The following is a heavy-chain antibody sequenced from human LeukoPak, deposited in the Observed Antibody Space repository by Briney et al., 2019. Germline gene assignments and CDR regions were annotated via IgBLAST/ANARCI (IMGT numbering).Heavy chain of an antibody. CDR3: ARVGPHRKMATTRYHFDY. Sequence: ASVKVSCKASGYTFTNYGISWVRQAPGQGLEWMGYIITYNGNTNYVQKLQGRVTMTTDTSTSTAYMELRSLRSDDTAVYYCARVGPHRKMATTRYHFDYWGQGTLVTVSS. D-gene: IGHD5-24*01. CDR2: IITYNGNT. J-gene: IGHJ4*02. V-gene: IGHV1-18*01. CDR1: GYTFTNYG.